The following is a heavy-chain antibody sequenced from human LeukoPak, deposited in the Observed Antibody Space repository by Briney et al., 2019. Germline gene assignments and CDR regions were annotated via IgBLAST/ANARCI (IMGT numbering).Heavy chain of an antibody. CDR2: IIPIFGTA. Sequence: ASVKVSCKASGGTLSSYAISWVRQAPGQGLEWMGGIIPIFGTANYAQKFQGRVTITADESTSTAYMELSSLRSEDTAVYYCARERGDLAHDAGDYWGQGTLVTVSS. CDR1: GGTLSSYA. V-gene: IGHV1-69*13. D-gene: IGHD5-24*01. J-gene: IGHJ4*02. CDR3: ARERGDLAHDAGDY.